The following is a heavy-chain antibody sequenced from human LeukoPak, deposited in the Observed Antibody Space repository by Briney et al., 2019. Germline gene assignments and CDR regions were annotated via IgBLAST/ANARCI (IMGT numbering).Heavy chain of an antibody. Sequence: GGSLRLSCAASGFTFSSYAMSWVRQAPGKGLDWVSAISGSGGSTYYADSVKGRFTISRDNSKNTLYLQMNSLRAEDTAVYYCAKNSGYSYGTVYYFDYWGQGTLVTVSS. CDR1: GFTFSSYA. CDR2: ISGSGGST. J-gene: IGHJ4*02. D-gene: IGHD5-18*01. V-gene: IGHV3-23*01. CDR3: AKNSGYSYGTVYYFDY.